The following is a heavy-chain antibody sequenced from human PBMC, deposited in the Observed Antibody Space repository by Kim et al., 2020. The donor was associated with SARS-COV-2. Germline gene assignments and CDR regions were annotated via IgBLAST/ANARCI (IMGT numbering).Heavy chain of an antibody. Sequence: SVYNPSLKRRVTMSVDKSKNQLSLELTSVTAADTAVYYCALYDTAFYYFDFWGPGTLVTVSS. D-gene: IGHD3-16*01. V-gene: IGHV4-4*02. CDR2: S. CDR3: ALYDTAFYYFDF. J-gene: IGHJ4*02.